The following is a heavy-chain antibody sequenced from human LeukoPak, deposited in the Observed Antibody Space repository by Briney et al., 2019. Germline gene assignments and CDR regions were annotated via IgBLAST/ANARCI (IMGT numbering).Heavy chain of an antibody. J-gene: IGHJ5*02. Sequence: SETLSLTCTVSGGSISSSSFYWGWIRQPPGKGLEWIGSIFYSGNTYYDPSLKSRVTISVDTSKNQLSLKLSSVTAADTAVYYCARAKRITMIVVVISHWFDPWGQGTLVTVSS. D-gene: IGHD3-22*01. CDR3: ARAKRITMIVVVISHWFDP. CDR1: GGSISSSSFY. V-gene: IGHV4-39*01. CDR2: IFYSGNT.